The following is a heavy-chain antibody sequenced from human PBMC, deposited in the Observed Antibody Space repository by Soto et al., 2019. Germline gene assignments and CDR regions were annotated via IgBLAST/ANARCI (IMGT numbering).Heavy chain of an antibody. V-gene: IGHV3-48*03. Sequence: VGSLRLSCAASGFTFSNYEMNWVRQAPGKGLEWVSYISSSGSTIYYADSVEGRFTISRDNAKNSLYLQMNSLRAEDTAVYYCASGLYYDILTGYFQHWGQGTLVTVSS. CDR1: GFTFSNYE. D-gene: IGHD3-9*01. CDR3: ASGLYYDILTGYFQH. CDR2: ISSSGSTI. J-gene: IGHJ1*01.